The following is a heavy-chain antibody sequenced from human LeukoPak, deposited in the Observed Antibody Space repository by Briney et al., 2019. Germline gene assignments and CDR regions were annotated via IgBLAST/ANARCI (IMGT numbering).Heavy chain of an antibody. D-gene: IGHD3-22*01. CDR2: ISSSSLFI. Sequence: GGSLRLSCVASGFTFSSYSMNWVRQAPGKGLEWVSFISSSSLFIYYADSLKGRFTISRDNAKNSLYLQMNSLRAEDTAVYYCARGGRGYEDAFDIWGQGTMVTVSS. CDR1: GFTFSSYS. CDR3: ARGGRGYEDAFDI. V-gene: IGHV3-21*01. J-gene: IGHJ3*02.